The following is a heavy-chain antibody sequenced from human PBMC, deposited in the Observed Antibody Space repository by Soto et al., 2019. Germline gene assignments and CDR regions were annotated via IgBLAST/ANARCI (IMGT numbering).Heavy chain of an antibody. CDR1: GFTFSSYG. V-gene: IGHV3-33*01. D-gene: IGHD3-22*01. CDR2: IWYDGSNK. Sequence: QVQLVESGGGVVQPGRSLRLSCAASGFTFSSYGMHWVRQAPGRGLERVAVIWYDGSNKYYADSVKGRFTISRDNSKNTLYLQMNSLRAEDTAVYYCARDGGDGDDSSGYYYVRGFDYWGQGTLVTVSS. J-gene: IGHJ4*02. CDR3: ARDGGDGDDSSGYYYVRGFDY.